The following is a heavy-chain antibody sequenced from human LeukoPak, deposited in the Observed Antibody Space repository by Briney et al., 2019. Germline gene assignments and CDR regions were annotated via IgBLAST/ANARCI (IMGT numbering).Heavy chain of an antibody. Sequence: GGSLRLSCAASGFTFSSYGMHWVRQAPGKGLEWGAFIRYDGSNKYYADSVKGRFTISRDNSKNTLYLQMNSLRAEDRAVYYCATPPSFGPDRGAFDVWGQGTMVTVSS. V-gene: IGHV3-30*02. J-gene: IGHJ3*01. D-gene: IGHD3-10*01. CDR1: GFTFSSYG. CDR2: IRYDGSNK. CDR3: ATPPSFGPDRGAFDV.